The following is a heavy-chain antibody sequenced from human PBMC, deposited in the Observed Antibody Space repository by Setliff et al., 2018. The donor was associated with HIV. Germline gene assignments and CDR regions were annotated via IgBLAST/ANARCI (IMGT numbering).Heavy chain of an antibody. CDR1: GFTFSDHY. Sequence: GGSLRLSCAASGFTFSDHYMNWVRQAPGKGLEWVSYISKSGDYSNYADSVKGRFTISRDNAKNTLYLQMNSLRAEDTAVYYCTRDVAPPNDIRFDPWGQGTLVTVSS. V-gene: IGHV3-11*06. CDR2: ISKSGDYS. CDR3: TRDVAPPNDIRFDP. J-gene: IGHJ5*02. D-gene: IGHD2-15*01.